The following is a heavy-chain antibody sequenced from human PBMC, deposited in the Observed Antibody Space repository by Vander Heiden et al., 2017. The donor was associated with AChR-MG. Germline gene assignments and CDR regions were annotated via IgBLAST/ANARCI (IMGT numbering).Heavy chain of an antibody. CDR2: VYYSGST. Sequence: QLQLQESGPGLVKPSGTLSLTGTVSGRSITSSSYYWGWIRQPPGKGLEWIGSVYYSGSTYYNPSLKSRVTISVDTARNQFSLSLSSVTAADTAVYYCGRLVAYDNSGYSLVGGRFFDYWGQGILVTISS. D-gene: IGHD3-22*01. V-gene: IGHV4-39*01. J-gene: IGHJ4*02. CDR1: GRSITSSSYY. CDR3: GRLVAYDNSGYSLVGGRFFDY.